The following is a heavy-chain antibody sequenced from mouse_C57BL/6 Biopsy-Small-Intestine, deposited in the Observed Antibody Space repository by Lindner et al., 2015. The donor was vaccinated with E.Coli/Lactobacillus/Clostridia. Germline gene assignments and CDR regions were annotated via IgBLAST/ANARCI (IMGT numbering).Heavy chain of an antibody. V-gene: IGHV1-4*01. CDR1: GYNFKSYG. CDR2: ITTYNGNT. CDR3: ARGGWGAADY. D-gene: IGHD3-3*01. J-gene: IGHJ4*01. Sequence: SVKVSCKASGYNFKSYGLHWVRQAPGQGLEWMAWITTYNGNTNYTQRLQGRVTMTTDTSTSTAYMELRSLRSDDTAVYYCARGGWGAADYWGQGTLVTVSS.